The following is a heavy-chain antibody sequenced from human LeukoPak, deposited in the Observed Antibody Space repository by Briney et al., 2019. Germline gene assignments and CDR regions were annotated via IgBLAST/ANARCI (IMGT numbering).Heavy chain of an antibody. Sequence: SETLSLTCTVSGYSISSGCYWGWIRQPPGKGLEWIGSIYHSGSTYYNPSLKSRVTISVDTSKNQFSLKLSSVTAADTAVYYCARDAQYDFWSGSTFDYWGQGTLVTVSS. D-gene: IGHD3-3*01. J-gene: IGHJ4*02. CDR1: GYSISSGCY. V-gene: IGHV4-38-2*02. CDR2: IYHSGST. CDR3: ARDAQYDFWSGSTFDY.